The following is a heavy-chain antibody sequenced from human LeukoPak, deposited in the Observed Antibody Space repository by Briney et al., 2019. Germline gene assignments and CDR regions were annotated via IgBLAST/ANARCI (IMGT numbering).Heavy chain of an antibody. CDR1: GFTFSSYW. J-gene: IGHJ6*03. Sequence: PGGSLRLSCTASGFTFSSYWMSWVRQAPGKGLEWVSYISSSGSTIYYADSVKGRFTISRDNAKNSLYLQMNSLRAEDTAVYYCAKDRGYDILTGYYRYYYYYMDVWGKGTTVTISS. V-gene: IGHV3-48*04. CDR2: ISSSGSTI. CDR3: AKDRGYDILTGYYRYYYYYMDV. D-gene: IGHD3-9*01.